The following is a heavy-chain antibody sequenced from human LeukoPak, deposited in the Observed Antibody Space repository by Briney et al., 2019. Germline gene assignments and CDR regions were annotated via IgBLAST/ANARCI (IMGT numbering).Heavy chain of an antibody. D-gene: IGHD6-25*01. Sequence: ASVKVSCKASGYTFTSYGISWVRQAAGQGLEWMGWISAYNGNTNYAQKLQGRVTMTTDTSTSTAYMELRSLRSDDTAVYYCARDREAANYFDYWGQGTLVTVSS. V-gene: IGHV1-18*01. CDR2: ISAYNGNT. CDR3: ARDREAANYFDY. J-gene: IGHJ4*02. CDR1: GYTFTSYG.